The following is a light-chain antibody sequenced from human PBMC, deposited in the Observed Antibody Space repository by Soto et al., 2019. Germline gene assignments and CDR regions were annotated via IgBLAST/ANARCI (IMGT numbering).Light chain of an antibody. J-gene: IGKJ4*01. CDR2: GAS. CDR1: QSVSSSY. V-gene: IGKV3-20*01. Sequence: EIVLTQSPGTLSLSPGERATLSCRASQSVSSSYLAWYQQKPGQAPRLLIYGASSRATGSPDRFSGSRSGTDFALTISRLEPEDFAVYYCQQYGSSPPLTFGGGTKVEIK. CDR3: QQYGSSPPLT.